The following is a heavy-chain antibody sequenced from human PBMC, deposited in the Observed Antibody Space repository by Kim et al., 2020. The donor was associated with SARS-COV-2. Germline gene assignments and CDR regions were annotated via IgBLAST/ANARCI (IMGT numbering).Heavy chain of an antibody. Sequence: NTKYSQEFQGRVTITRDTSASTAYMELSSLRSEDMAVYYCARGVGATLDYWGQGTLVTVSS. CDR3: ARGVGATLDY. V-gene: IGHV1-3*02. CDR2: NT. D-gene: IGHD1-26*01. J-gene: IGHJ4*02.